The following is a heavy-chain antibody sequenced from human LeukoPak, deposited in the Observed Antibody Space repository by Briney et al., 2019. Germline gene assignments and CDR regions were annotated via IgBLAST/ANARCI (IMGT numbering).Heavy chain of an antibody. D-gene: IGHD3-22*01. CDR3: ATGASRLGDSSGYSAHFDY. CDR2: VDPEDGET. J-gene: IGHJ4*02. Sequence: ASVKISCKVSGYTFTDYYMHWGQQAPGKGLEWMGLVDPEDGETIYTEKFQGRVTITADTSTDTAYMELSSLRSEDTAVYSCATGASRLGDSSGYSAHFDYWGQGTLVTVSS. V-gene: IGHV1-69-2*01. CDR1: GYTFTDYY.